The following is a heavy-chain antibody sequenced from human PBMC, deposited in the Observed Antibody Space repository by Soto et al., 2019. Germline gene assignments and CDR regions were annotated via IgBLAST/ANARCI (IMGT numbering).Heavy chain of an antibody. CDR1: GGSISSSHW. D-gene: IGHD6-19*01. J-gene: IGHJ4*02. CDR2: IYHSGST. CDR3: ARSGSGWSPLDD. Sequence: QVQLQESGPGLVKPSGTLSLTCAVSGGSISSSHWWTWVRQPPGKGLEWIGEIYHSGSTNYNPSLKSRVTISVDTSKNQFSLNLSSVTAADTAVYYCARSGSGWSPLDDWGQVTLVTVSS. V-gene: IGHV4-4*02.